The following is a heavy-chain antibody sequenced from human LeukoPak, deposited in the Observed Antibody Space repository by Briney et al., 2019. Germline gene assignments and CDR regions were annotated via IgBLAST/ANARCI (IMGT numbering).Heavy chain of an antibody. Sequence: SETLSLTCTVSGDSISNNYWNWIRQSPGKGLEWIGYIYDSDRTNYNPSLRSRVTISLEMSKHQFSLNLTSVTAADTAVYYCASNTGTVFDYWGQGALVTVSS. J-gene: IGHJ4*02. V-gene: IGHV4-59*01. CDR1: GDSISNNY. CDR3: ASNTGTVFDY. D-gene: IGHD7-27*01. CDR2: IYDSDRT.